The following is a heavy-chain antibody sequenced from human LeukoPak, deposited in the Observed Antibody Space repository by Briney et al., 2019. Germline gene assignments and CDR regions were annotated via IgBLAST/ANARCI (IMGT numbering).Heavy chain of an antibody. Sequence: GGSLRLSCAASGFTFSSYAMHWVGQAPGKGLEGVAVISYDGSNKYYADSVKGRFTISRDNSKNTLYLQMNSLRAEDTAVYYCARETPSRSGDYWGQGTLVTVSS. CDR2: ISYDGSNK. D-gene: IGHD2-15*01. V-gene: IGHV3-30*04. CDR3: ARETPSRSGDY. J-gene: IGHJ4*02. CDR1: GFTFSSYA.